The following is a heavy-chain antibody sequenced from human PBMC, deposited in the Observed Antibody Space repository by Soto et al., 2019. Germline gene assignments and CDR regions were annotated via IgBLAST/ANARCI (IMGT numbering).Heavy chain of an antibody. Sequence: QVQLVQSGAEVKKPGASVKVSCKASGYTFTSYYMHWVRQAPGQGLEWMGIINPSGGSTSYAQKFQGRVTMTRDTSTSTVYMELSSLRSEDTAVYYCARDLGIAVAGAGGMDVWGQRTTVTVSS. J-gene: IGHJ6*02. V-gene: IGHV1-46*03. CDR1: GYTFTSYY. CDR2: INPSGGST. CDR3: ARDLGIAVAGAGGMDV. D-gene: IGHD6-19*01.